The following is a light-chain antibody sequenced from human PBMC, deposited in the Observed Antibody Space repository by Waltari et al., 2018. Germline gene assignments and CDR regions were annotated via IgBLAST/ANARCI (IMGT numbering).Light chain of an antibody. CDR2: AAS. Sequence: AIRMTQSPSSFSASTGDRVTITCRASQGISSYLAWYQQKPGKAPKLLFYAASTLQSGVPSRFSGSGSGTDFTLTISCLQSEDFATYYCQQYYSYPPTFGPGTKVDIK. CDR3: QQYYSYPPT. CDR1: QGISSY. J-gene: IGKJ3*01. V-gene: IGKV1-8*01.